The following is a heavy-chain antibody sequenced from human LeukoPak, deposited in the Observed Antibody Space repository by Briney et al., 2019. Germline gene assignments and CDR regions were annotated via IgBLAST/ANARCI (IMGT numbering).Heavy chain of an antibody. J-gene: IGHJ4*02. Sequence: SETLSLTCAVSGGSISSGGYSWSWIRQPPGKGLEWIGYIYYSGSTNYNPSLKSRVTISVDTSKNQFSLKLSSVTAADTAVYYCARVFSDSSGYTIDYWGQGTLVTVSS. D-gene: IGHD3-22*01. CDR3: ARVFSDSSGYTIDY. CDR1: GGSISSGGYS. CDR2: IYYSGST. V-gene: IGHV4-61*08.